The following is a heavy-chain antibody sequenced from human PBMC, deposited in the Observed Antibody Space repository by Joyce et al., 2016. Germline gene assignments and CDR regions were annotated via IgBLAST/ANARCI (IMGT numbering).Heavy chain of an antibody. D-gene: IGHD3-3*01. V-gene: IGHV3-33*05. CDR2: ISYDGNNK. Sequence: QVQLVESGGGVVQPGRSLRLSCAASGFIFNTYAMQWVRQVPGKGLEWVALISYDGNNKYYADSLKGRFTISRDNYRNTLYLQMNTLRAEDTGVYYCARGFPGESLDYWGQGTLVTVSS. CDR3: ARGFPGESLDY. CDR1: GFIFNTYA. J-gene: IGHJ4*02.